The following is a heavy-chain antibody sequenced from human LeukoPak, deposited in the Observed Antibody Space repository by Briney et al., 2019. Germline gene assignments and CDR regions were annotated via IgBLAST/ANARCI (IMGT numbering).Heavy chain of an antibody. J-gene: IGHJ4*02. CDR1: GFTFSSYS. CDR3: ASGYDSPLDY. V-gene: IGHV3-48*01. D-gene: IGHD5-12*01. Sequence: GGSLRLSCAASGFTFSSYSMNWVRQAPGKGLEWVSYISSSSSTIYCADSVKGRFTISRDNAKNSLYLQMNSLRAEDTAAYYCASGYDSPLDYWGQGTLVTVSS. CDR2: ISSSSSTI.